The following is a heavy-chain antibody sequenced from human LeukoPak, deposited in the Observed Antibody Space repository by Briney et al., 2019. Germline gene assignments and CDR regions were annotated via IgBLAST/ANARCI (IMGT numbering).Heavy chain of an antibody. Sequence: GGSLRLSCAASGFTFSRHWMSWVRQAPGKGLEWVANVKQDGSEEFYVDSVKGRFTISRDNAKNTLYLQMDSLRAEDTAVYYCARARLGYYYDPSGAFDIWGQGTMVTVSS. D-gene: IGHD3-22*01. J-gene: IGHJ3*02. V-gene: IGHV3-7*01. CDR2: VKQDGSEE. CDR1: GFTFSRHW. CDR3: ARARLGYYYDPSGAFDI.